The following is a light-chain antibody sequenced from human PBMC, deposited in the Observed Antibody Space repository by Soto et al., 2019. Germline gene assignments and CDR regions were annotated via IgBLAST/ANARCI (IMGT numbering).Light chain of an antibody. CDR2: GAS. CDR1: QTVNNNY. Sequence: EIVLTQSPGTLSLSPGERATLSCRASQTVNNNYLTWYQQTPGQAPRLLIYGASSRATGIPDKFSGSGSGTDFTLTISRLEPEDFAVYYCQQYGTSPFTFGPGTKADIK. J-gene: IGKJ3*01. V-gene: IGKV3-20*01. CDR3: QQYGTSPFT.